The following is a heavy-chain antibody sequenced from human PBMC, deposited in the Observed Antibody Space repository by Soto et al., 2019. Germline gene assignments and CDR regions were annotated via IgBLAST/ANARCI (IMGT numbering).Heavy chain of an antibody. CDR1: GFTFSSYV. V-gene: IGHV3-33*01. CDR3: ARAGGGSSFDY. CDR2: IWYDGSNK. Sequence: GGSLRLSCAASGFTFSSYVMHWVRQAPGKGLEWVAVIWYDGSNKYYADSVKGRFTISRDNSKNTMYLQMNSLRAEDTAVYYCARAGGGSSFDYWGQGTLVTVSS. D-gene: IGHD3-16*01. J-gene: IGHJ4*02.